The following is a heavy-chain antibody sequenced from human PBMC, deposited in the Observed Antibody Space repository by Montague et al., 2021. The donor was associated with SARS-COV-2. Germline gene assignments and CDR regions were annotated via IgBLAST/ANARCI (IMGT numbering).Heavy chain of an antibody. CDR3: ARWDPQTLTLIGLRGKSASDY. CDR1: GGSFSGYY. V-gene: IGHV4-34*01. D-gene: IGHD4-23*01. Sequence: SETLSLTCAVYGGSFSGYYWTWIRQSPGKGLEWIAEINHSGTTNYNFNPSLRSRFTISVDTSKSQFSLKLSSVTAADTGVYYCARWDPQTLTLIGLRGKSASDYWSQGTLVTVSS. CDR2: INHSGTT. J-gene: IGHJ4*02.